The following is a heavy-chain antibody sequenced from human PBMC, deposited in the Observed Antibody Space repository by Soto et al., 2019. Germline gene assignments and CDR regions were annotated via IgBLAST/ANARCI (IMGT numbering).Heavy chain of an antibody. J-gene: IGHJ4*02. V-gene: IGHV3-23*01. CDR2: ISGSGGST. CDR3: AKDYSMVRGPWIDY. Sequence: GSLRLSCAASVFTFSSYATSWVRQAPGKGLEWVSAISGSGGSTYYADSVKGRSTISRDNSKNTLYLQMNSLRAEDTAVYYCAKDYSMVRGPWIDYWGQGTLVTVSS. CDR1: VFTFSSYA. D-gene: IGHD3-10*01.